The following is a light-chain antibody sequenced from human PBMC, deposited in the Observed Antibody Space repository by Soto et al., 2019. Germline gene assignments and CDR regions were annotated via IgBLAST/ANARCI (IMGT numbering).Light chain of an antibody. Sequence: QTTQSPSSLSASVGDRVTITCQASQDITNYLNWYPQKPGKAPKLLIYAASSLQSGVPSRFSGIGSGTDFTLSISSLQPEDFATYYCQQSYSGPLTFGGGTKVDIK. CDR3: QQSYSGPLT. CDR2: AAS. V-gene: IGKV1-39*01. J-gene: IGKJ4*01. CDR1: QDITNY.